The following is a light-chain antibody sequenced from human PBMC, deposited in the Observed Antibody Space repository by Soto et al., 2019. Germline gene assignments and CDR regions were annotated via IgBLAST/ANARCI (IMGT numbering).Light chain of an antibody. CDR2: VAA. V-gene: IGKV3-15*01. CDR3: QQYNNWPPWT. Sequence: DIVMPQSXATMSVSTGDXXXXXXXAIQSVSSNLAWCQQKTXQAPMLLIYVAATXATGIPPRFSGSGSGKEFTLTISSLQSEDFAVYYCQQYNNWPPWTFGQGTKVEIK. J-gene: IGKJ1*01. CDR1: QSVSSN.